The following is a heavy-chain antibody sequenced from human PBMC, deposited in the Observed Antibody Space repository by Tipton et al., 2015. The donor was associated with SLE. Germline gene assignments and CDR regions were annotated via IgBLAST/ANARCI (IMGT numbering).Heavy chain of an antibody. J-gene: IGHJ3*02. Sequence: TLSLTCTVSGGSISSYYWSWIRQPPGKGLEWIGYIYYSGSTNYNPSLKSRVTISVDTSKNQFSLKLSSVTAADTAVYYCAREDTILDAFDIWGQGTMVTVSS. CDR3: AREDTILDAFDI. V-gene: IGHV4-59*01. CDR1: GGSISSYY. D-gene: IGHD3-9*01. CDR2: IYYSGST.